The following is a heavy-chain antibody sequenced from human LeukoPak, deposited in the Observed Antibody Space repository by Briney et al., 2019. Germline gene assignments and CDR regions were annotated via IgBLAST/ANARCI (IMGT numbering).Heavy chain of an antibody. CDR2: ISSSSSYI. Sequence: GGSLRLSCAASGFTFSSYSMNWVRQAPGKGLEWVSSISSSSSYIYYADSVKGRFTISRDNAKNSLCLQMNSLRADDTAVYYCARDPGRGGAAAMDYWGQGTLVTVSS. CDR1: GFTFSSYS. D-gene: IGHD6-13*01. CDR3: ARDPGRGGAAAMDY. V-gene: IGHV3-21*04. J-gene: IGHJ4*02.